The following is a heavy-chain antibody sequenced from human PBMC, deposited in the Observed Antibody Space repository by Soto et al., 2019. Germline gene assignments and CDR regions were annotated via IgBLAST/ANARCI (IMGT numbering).Heavy chain of an antibody. J-gene: IGHJ4*02. CDR2: INHSGST. Sequence: SETLSLTCAVYGGSFSGFYWSWIRQPPGKGLEWIGEINHSGSTNYNPSLKSRVTISVGTSKNQFSLKLSSVTAADTAVYYCARGYYDILTGYPFWGQGTLVTVSS. V-gene: IGHV4-34*01. CDR1: GGSFSGFY. CDR3: ARGYYDILTGYPF. D-gene: IGHD3-9*01.